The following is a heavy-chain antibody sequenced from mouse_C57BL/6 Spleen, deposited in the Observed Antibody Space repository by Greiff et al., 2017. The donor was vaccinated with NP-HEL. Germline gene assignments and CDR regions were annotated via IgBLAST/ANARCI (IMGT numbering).Heavy chain of an antibody. J-gene: IGHJ4*01. V-gene: IGHV5-17*01. CDR3: ARNGYQAMDY. CDR2: ISSGSSTI. CDR1: GFTFSDYG. Sequence: DVKLVESGGGLVKPGGSLKLSCAASGFTFSDYGMHWVRQAPEKGLEWVAYISSGSSTIYYADTVKGRFTISRDNAKNTLFLQMTSLRSEDTAMYYCARNGYQAMDYWGQGTSVTVSS.